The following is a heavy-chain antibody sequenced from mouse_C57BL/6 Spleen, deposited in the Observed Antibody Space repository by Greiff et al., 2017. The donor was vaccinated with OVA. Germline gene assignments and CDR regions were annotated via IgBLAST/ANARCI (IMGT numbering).Heavy chain of an antibody. J-gene: IGHJ2*01. Sequence: EVQLQQSGPELVKPGASVKLSCKASGYSFTGYYMNWVKQSPEKSLEWIGEINPSTGGTTYNQKFKAKATLTVDKSSSTAYMQLNSLPSEDSAVDYCARDCYYGCFAYWGQGTTLTVSS. CDR2: INPSTGGT. CDR1: GYSFTGYY. V-gene: IGHV1-42*01. CDR3: ARDCYYGCFAY. D-gene: IGHD2-3*01.